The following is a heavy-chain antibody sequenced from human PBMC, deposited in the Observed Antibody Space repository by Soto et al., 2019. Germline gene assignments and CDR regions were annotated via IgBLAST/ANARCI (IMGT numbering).Heavy chain of an antibody. V-gene: IGHV3-23*01. CDR1: GFTFGSYA. D-gene: IGHD4-17*01. Sequence: HPGGSLRLSCAASGFTFGSYAMSWVRQAPGKGLEWVSAISGSGGSTYYADSVKGRFAISRDNSKNTLYLQMNSLRAEDTAVYYCAKDVRPTVVNWDYWGQGTLVTVSS. CDR3: AKDVRPTVVNWDY. CDR2: ISGSGGST. J-gene: IGHJ4*02.